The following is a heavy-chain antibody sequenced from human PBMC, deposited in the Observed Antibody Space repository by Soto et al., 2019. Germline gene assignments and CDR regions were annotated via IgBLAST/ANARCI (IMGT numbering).Heavy chain of an antibody. V-gene: IGHV4-31*03. D-gene: IGHD4-17*01. Sequence: SETLSLTCTVSGGPFSSGGYYWSWIRQEPGKGLEWIGYIYQNGDTSYNPSLKSRVTISADTSKTQFSLELSSVTAADTAVYYCARGDSTVSSVFDYWGQGMLVTVSS. CDR2: IYQNGDT. CDR1: GGPFSSGGYY. J-gene: IGHJ4*02. CDR3: ARGDSTVSSVFDY.